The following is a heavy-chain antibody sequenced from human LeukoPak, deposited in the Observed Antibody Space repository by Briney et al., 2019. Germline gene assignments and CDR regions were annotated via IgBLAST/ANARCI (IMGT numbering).Heavy chain of an antibody. CDR3: AKAFIAAAGLFDY. D-gene: IGHD6-13*01. J-gene: IGHJ4*02. V-gene: IGHV3-33*06. CDR1: GFTFSSYD. Sequence: GGSLRLSCAASGFTFSSYDMHWVRQAPGKGLEWVAVIWYDGSNKYYADSVKGRFTISRDNSKNTLYLQMNSLRAEDAAVYYCAKAFIAAAGLFDYWGQGTLVTVSS. CDR2: IWYDGSNK.